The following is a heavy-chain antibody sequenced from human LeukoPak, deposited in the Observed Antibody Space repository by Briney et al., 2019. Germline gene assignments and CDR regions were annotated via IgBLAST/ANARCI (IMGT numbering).Heavy chain of an antibody. V-gene: IGHV3-30*02. Sequence: GGSLRLSCAASGFTFSSYGMHWVRQAPGKGLEWVAFIGDDGSNKYYADTVEGRFTISRDNSKNTLYLQMNSLRAEDTAVYYCSRGLYGDRYYYYYMDVWGKGTTVTISS. CDR1: GFTFSSYG. CDR2: IGDDGSNK. J-gene: IGHJ6*03. CDR3: SRGLYGDRYYYYYMDV. D-gene: IGHD4-17*01.